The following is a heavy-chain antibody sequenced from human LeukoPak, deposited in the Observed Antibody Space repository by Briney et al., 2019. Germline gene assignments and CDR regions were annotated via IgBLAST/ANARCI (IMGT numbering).Heavy chain of an antibody. CDR2: INSDGSGT. J-gene: IGHJ6*02. D-gene: IGHD2-2*01. Sequence: GGSLRLSCATSGYIFGNYRMHWVRQAPGKGLVWVSRINSDGSGTDYAESVKGRFTISRDNAKNTLYLQMNSLRAEDTALYYCAKDRRSRGYYGMDVWGQGTTVTVSS. V-gene: IGHV3-74*01. CDR1: GYIFGNYR. CDR3: AKDRRSRGYYGMDV.